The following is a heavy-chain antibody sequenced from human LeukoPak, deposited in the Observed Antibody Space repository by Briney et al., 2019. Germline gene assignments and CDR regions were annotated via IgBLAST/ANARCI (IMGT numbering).Heavy chain of an antibody. V-gene: IGHV1-69*05. D-gene: IGHD2/OR15-2a*01. CDR3: ARVAGNSSPGYYYYYMDV. CDR2: IIPIFGTA. Sequence: ASVKVSCKPSGGTFSSYAVSGVRQAPGQGLEWRGRIIPIFGTANYAQKFQGRVTITTDESTSTAYMELSSLRSEDTAVYYCARVAGNSSPGYYYYYMDVWGKGTTVTVSS. J-gene: IGHJ6*03. CDR1: GGTFSSYA.